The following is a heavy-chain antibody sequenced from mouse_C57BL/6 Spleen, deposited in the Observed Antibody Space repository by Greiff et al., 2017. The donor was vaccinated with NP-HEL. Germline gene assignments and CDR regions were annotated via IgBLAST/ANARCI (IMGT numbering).Heavy chain of an antibody. CDR3: ARGVTSYAMDH. J-gene: IGHJ4*01. Sequence: QVQLKESGPELVKPGASVKISCKASGYAFSSSWMNWVKQRPGKGLEWIGRIYPGDGDTNYNGKFKGKATLTADKSSSTAYMQLSSLTSEDSAVYFCARGVTSYAMDHWGQGTSVTVSS. CDR2: IYPGDGDT. CDR1: GYAFSSSW. D-gene: IGHD2-2*01. V-gene: IGHV1-82*01.